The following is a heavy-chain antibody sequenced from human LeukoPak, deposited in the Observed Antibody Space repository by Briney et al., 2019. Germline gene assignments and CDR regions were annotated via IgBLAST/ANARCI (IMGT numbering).Heavy chain of an antibody. V-gene: IGHV1-46*01. CDR2: INPSGGST. J-gene: IGHJ5*02. Sequence: ASVKVSCKASGYTFTTYYIHWVRQAPGQGLKWMGVINPSGGSTSLAQKFQARLTMTRDTSTSTVYMELSGLSSEDAAVYYCAREIVVVPSAMGFDPWGQGTLVTVSS. CDR3: AREIVVVPSAMGFDP. D-gene: IGHD2-2*01. CDR1: GYTFTTYY.